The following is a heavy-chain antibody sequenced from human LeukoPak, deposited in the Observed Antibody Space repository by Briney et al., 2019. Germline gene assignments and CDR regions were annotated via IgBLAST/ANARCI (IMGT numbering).Heavy chain of an antibody. CDR2: ISSSTTDI. V-gene: IGHV3-21*05. CDR3: ARVNFYDSAALFDS. D-gene: IGHD3-22*01. Sequence: GGSLRLSCADSGFTFSSYRMSWVRQAPGKGLEWVSCISSSTTDIDYADSVKGRFTISRDNAKNSLYLQMNSLRAEDTAVYYCARVNFYDSAALFDSWGQGTLVTVSS. J-gene: IGHJ4*02. CDR1: GFTFSSYR.